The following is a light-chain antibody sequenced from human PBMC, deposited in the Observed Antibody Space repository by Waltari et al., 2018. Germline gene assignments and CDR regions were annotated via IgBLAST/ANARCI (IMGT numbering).Light chain of an antibody. CDR2: RSY. CDR1: SSNIGANY. J-gene: IGLJ3*02. Sequence: QSVLTQSPSASGTPGQRVTISCSGSSSNIGANYVYWYQQFPGTAPRLLIYRSYQRPSGFPDRFSGCKSGTSASLAISGLRSEDEADYYCATWDDSLNAWVFGGGTRLTAL. CDR3: ATWDDSLNAWV. V-gene: IGLV1-47*01.